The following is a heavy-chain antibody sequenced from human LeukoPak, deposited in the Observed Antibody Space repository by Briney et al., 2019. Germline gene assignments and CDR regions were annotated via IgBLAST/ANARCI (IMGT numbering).Heavy chain of an antibody. Sequence: GGSLRLSCAASGFTFSNYWMHWVRQVPGKGLVWVSRIDGGGNNRNYADSVKGRFSISRDNVKSTLYLQMNSLRAEDTAVYYCTREAFYSSGWYSLFGYWGQGTLVTVSS. CDR3: TREAFYSSGWYSLFGY. CDR1: GFTFSNYW. D-gene: IGHD6-19*01. J-gene: IGHJ4*02. CDR2: IDGGGNNR. V-gene: IGHV3-74*01.